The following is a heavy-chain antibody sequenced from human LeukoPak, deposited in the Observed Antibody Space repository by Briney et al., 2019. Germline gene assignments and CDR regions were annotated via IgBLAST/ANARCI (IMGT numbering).Heavy chain of an antibody. D-gene: IGHD5-12*01. CDR2: IVVGSGNT. J-gene: IGHJ5*02. CDR1: GFTFTSSA. V-gene: IGHV1-58*02. Sequence: SVKVSCKASGFTFTSSAMQWVRQARGQRLEWIGWIVVGSGNTNYAQKFRERVTITRDMSTSTACMELSSLRSEDTAVYYCAATIPWMPKSEALFSWFDPWGQGTLVTVSS. CDR3: AATIPWMPKSEALFSWFDP.